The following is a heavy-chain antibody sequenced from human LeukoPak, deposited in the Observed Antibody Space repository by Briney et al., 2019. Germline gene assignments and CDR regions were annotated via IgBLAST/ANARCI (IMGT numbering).Heavy chain of an antibody. J-gene: IGHJ4*02. V-gene: IGHV3-48*04. CDR3: ARALGSGSAY. CDR1: GFTFSSYS. Sequence: GGSLRLSCAASGFTFSSYSMNWVRQAPGKGLEWVSYISSSSSTIYYADSVKGRFTISRDNAKNSLYLQMNSLRAEDTAVYYCARALGSGSAYWGQGTLVTVSS. CDR2: ISSSSSTI. D-gene: IGHD3-10*01.